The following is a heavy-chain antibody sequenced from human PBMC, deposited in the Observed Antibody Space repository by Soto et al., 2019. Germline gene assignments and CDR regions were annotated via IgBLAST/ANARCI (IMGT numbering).Heavy chain of an antibody. CDR3: ARVTAGVWLARLGYFQH. D-gene: IGHD5-12*01. V-gene: IGHV1-18*01. Sequence: QVQLVQSGAEVKKPGASVKVSCKASSYTFTSYGISWVRQAPGQGLEWMGWISAYNGNTNYAQKLQGRVTMTTDTSTSTAYMELRSLRSDDTAVYYCARVTAGVWLARLGYFQHWGQGTLVTVSS. CDR2: ISAYNGNT. J-gene: IGHJ1*01. CDR1: SYTFTSYG.